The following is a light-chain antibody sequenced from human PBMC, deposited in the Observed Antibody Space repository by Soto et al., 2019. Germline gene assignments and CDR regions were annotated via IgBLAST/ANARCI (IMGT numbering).Light chain of an antibody. J-gene: IGLJ1*01. V-gene: IGLV2-14*03. Sequence: QSALTQPASVSGSPGQSITISCTGTSSDVGGYNDVYWYQHHPGKAPKLMIYDVSNRPSGVSNRFSGSKSGNTASLIISGLQSEDEADYYCSSYTSSSTLSAYVFGTGTKLTVL. CDR3: SSYTSSSTLSAYV. CDR2: DVS. CDR1: SSDVGGYND.